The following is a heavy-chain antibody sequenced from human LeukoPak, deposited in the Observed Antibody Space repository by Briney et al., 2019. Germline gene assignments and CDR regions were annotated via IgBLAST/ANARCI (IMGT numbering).Heavy chain of an antibody. V-gene: IGHV3-48*03. J-gene: IGHJ4*02. D-gene: IGHD3-22*01. Sequence: PGGSLRLSCAASGFTFSSIEMNWVRQAPGKGLEWLSYISSSGGAIYYADSVKGRFTISRDNAKNSLYLQMNSLRAEDTAVYYCARGWGYYDYWGQGALVIVSS. CDR1: GFTFSSIE. CDR3: ARGWGYYDY. CDR2: ISSSGGAI.